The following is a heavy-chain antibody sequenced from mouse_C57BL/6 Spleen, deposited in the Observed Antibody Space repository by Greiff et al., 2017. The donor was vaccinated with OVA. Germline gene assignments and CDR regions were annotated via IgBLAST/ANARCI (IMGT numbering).Heavy chain of an antibody. CDR1: GYTFTSYW. D-gene: IGHD2-12*01. CDR3: ARRGTLRWFAY. J-gene: IGHJ3*01. Sequence: QVQLQQPGAELVKPGASVKLSCKASGYTFTSYWMQWVKQRPGQGLEWIGEIDPSDSYTNYNQKFKGKATLTVDTSSSTAYMQRSSLTSEDSAVYYCARRGTLRWFAYWGQGTLVTVSA. CDR2: IDPSDSYT. V-gene: IGHV1-50*01.